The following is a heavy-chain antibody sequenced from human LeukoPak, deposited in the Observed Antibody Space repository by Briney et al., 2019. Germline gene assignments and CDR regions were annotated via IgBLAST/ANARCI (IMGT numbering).Heavy chain of an antibody. CDR2: IYSGGST. CDR3: AREGGVVVADSWYFDL. D-gene: IGHD3-22*01. V-gene: IGHV3-53*01. Sequence: PGGSLRLSCAASGFTVSSNYMSWVRQAPGKGLEWVSVIYSGGSTYYADSVKGRFTISRDNSKTTLYLQMTSLRAEDTAVYYCAREGGVVVADSWYFDLWGRGTLVTVSS. J-gene: IGHJ2*01. CDR1: GFTVSSNY.